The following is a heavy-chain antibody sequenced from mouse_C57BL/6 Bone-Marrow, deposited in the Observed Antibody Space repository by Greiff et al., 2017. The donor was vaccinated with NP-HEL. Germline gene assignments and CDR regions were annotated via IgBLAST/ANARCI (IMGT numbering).Heavy chain of an antibody. CDR2: IYPRSGNT. D-gene: IGHD2-3*01. CDR3: ARSGWLLAFAY. J-gene: IGHJ3*01. CDR1: GYTFTSYG. Sequence: VQLQQSGAELARPGASVKLSCKASGYTFTSYGISWVKQRTGQGLEWIGEIYPRSGNTYYNEKFQGKATLTADKSSSTAYMELRSLTSEDSAVYVCARSGWLLAFAYWGQGTLVTVSA. V-gene: IGHV1-81*01.